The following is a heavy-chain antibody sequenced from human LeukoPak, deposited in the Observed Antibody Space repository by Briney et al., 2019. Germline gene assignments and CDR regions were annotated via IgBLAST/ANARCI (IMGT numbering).Heavy chain of an antibody. CDR2: IYYSGST. D-gene: IGHD3-16*02. Sequence: MPSETLSLTCTVSGGSTSSYYWSWIRQPPGKGLEWIGYIYYSGSTNYNPSLKSRVTISVDTSKNQFSLKLSSVTAADTAVYYCARVSLITFGGVIVIHYYFDYWGQGTLVTVSS. V-gene: IGHV4-59*12. CDR1: GGSTSSYY. J-gene: IGHJ4*02. CDR3: ARVSLITFGGVIVIHYYFDY.